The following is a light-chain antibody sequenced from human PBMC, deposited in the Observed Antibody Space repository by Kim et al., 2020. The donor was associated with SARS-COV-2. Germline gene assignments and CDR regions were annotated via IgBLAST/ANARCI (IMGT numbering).Light chain of an antibody. CDR3: QQHGNSPLT. CDR2: DTF. Sequence: LPGGERAPPSSRRQHRVGSSFAWYQQKPGQAPRLLIYDTFSRATGIPARFSGSGSGTDYTLTISSLEPEDFAVYYCQQHGNSPLTFGQGTKVDIK. J-gene: IGKJ1*01. CDR1: HRVGSS. V-gene: IGKV3-11*01.